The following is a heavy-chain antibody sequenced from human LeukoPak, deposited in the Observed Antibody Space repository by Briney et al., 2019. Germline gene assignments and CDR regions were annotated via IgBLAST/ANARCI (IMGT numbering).Heavy chain of an antibody. CDR3: ASSTDYDYVWGSYRPSYCFDY. J-gene: IGHJ4*02. V-gene: IGHV3-23*01. D-gene: IGHD3-16*02. CDR2: ISGSGGST. CDR1: GFTFSSYA. Sequence: PGGSLRLSCAASGFTFSSYAMSWVRQAPGKGLEWVSAISGSGGSTYYADSVKGRFTISRDNSKNTLYLQMNSLRAEDTAVYYCASSTDYDYVWGSYRPSYCFDYWGQGTLVTVSS.